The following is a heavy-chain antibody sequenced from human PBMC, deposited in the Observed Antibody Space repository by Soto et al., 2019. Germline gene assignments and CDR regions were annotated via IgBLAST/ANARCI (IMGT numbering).Heavy chain of an antibody. V-gene: IGHV4-34*01. CDR2: INHSGST. CDR3: ARGPYCSSTSCYYYYYYGMDV. J-gene: IGHJ6*02. D-gene: IGHD2-2*01. CDR1: GGSFSGYY. Sequence: LSLTCAVYGGSFSGYYWSWIRQPPGKGLGWIGEINHSGSTNYNPSLKSRVTISVDTSKNQFSLKLSSVTAADTAVYYCARGPYCSSTSCYYYYYYGMDVWRQGTTVTVSS.